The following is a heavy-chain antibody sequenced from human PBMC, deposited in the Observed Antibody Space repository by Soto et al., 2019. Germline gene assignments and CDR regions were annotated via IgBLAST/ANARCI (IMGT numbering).Heavy chain of an antibody. J-gene: IGHJ4*02. CDR2: ISGSGGST. V-gene: IGHV3-23*01. Sequence: EVQLLESGGGLVQPGGSLRLSCAASGFTFSSYAMSWVRQAPGKGLEWGSAISGSGGSTYYADSVKGRFTISRDNSKNTLYLQMNSLRAEDPAVYYCAKGLSVYVGYFDYWGQGTLVTVSS. CDR1: GFTFSSYA. D-gene: IGHD5-12*01. CDR3: AKGLSVYVGYFDY.